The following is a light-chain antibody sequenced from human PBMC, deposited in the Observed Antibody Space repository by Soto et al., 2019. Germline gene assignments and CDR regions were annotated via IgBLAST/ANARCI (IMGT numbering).Light chain of an antibody. CDR3: GSWDSRLSAYV. Sequence: SVLPQPPSVSAAPGQKVTISCSGSSSNIGGNSVSWYQQLPGTAPKLLIYDDNKRPSGIPDRFAGSKSGTSATLGITGFQTGDEADYYCGSWDSRLSAYVFGNGNKVNVL. J-gene: IGLJ1*01. V-gene: IGLV1-51*01. CDR1: SSNIGGNS. CDR2: DDN.